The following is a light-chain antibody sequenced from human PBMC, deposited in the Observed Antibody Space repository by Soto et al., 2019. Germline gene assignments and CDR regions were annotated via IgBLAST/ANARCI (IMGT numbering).Light chain of an antibody. Sequence: QSALTQPPSVSGAPGQRVTISCTGSSSNIGAGYDVQWYQQLPGAAPRLLIFGNTNRPSGVPDRFSGSRSGTSASLAISGLQSEDEADYCCQSYDISLSVSVVFGGGTKVTVL. CDR2: GNT. CDR3: QSYDISLSVSVV. V-gene: IGLV1-40*01. J-gene: IGLJ2*01. CDR1: SSNIGAGYD.